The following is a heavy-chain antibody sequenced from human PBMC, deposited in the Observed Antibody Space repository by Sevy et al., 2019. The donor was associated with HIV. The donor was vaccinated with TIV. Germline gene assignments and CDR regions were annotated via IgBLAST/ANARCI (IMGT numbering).Heavy chain of an antibody. CDR2: ISYDGSNK. J-gene: IGHJ4*02. V-gene: IGHV3-30-3*01. CDR3: ARGPGYCSGGSCYSLFDY. Sequence: GGSLRLSCAASGFTFSSYAMHWVRQAPGKGLEWVAVISYDGSNKYYADSVKGRFTISRDNSKNTLYLQMNSLRAEDTAVYYCARGPGYCSGGSCYSLFDYWGQGTLVTVSS. CDR1: GFTFSSYA. D-gene: IGHD2-15*01.